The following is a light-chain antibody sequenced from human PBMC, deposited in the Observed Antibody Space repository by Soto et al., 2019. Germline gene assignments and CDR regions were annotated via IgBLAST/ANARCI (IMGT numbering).Light chain of an antibody. CDR1: SSNIGAGYD. Sequence: QSVLTQPPSVSGAPGQRVTISCTGSSSNIGAGYDVNWYQHVPGTAPKLLIYDNNNRPSGVPDRFSGSKSGTSASLAITGLQAEDEADYYCQSYDSGLSSYIFGTGTKLTVL. V-gene: IGLV1-40*01. CDR2: DNN. J-gene: IGLJ1*01. CDR3: QSYDSGLSSYI.